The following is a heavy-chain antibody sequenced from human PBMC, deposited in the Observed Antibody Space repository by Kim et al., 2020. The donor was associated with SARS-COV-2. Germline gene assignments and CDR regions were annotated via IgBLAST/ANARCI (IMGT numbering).Heavy chain of an antibody. V-gene: IGHV4-59*08. J-gene: IGHJ4*02. Sequence: SETLSLTCTVSGGSISSYYWSWIRQPPGKGLEWIGYIYYSGSTNYNPSLKSRVTISVDTSKNQFSLKLSSVTAADTAVYYCAGTSERETLFDYWGQGTLVTVSS. CDR2: IYYSGST. CDR3: AGTSERETLFDY. CDR1: GGSISSYY.